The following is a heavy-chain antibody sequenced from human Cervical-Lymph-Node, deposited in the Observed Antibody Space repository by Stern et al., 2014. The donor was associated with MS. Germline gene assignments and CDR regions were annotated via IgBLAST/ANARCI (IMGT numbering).Heavy chain of an antibody. Sequence: VQLVESGAEVKKPGASVNVSCNASGGTFSINSFSWVRQAPGQGLEWMGGIVARVGTSNYAPKFKGRATTTADASTRTAYMQRSSLTSEDTAVYYCAIDQGGIAAYWGQGTLVTVSS. J-gene: IGHJ4*02. CDR1: GGTFSINS. D-gene: IGHD6-13*01. V-gene: IGHV1-69*01. CDR3: AIDQGGIAAY. CDR2: IVARVGTS.